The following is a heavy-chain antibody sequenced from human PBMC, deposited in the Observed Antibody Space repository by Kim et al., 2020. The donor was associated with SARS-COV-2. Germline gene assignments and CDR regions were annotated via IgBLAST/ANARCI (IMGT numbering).Heavy chain of an antibody. CDR3: AALPPGIAAAGTIGSGYNWFDP. CDR1: GFTFTSSA. V-gene: IGHV1-58*01. J-gene: IGHJ5*02. D-gene: IGHD6-13*01. Sequence: SVKVSCKASGFTFTSSAVQWVRQARGQRLEWIGWIVVGSGNTNYAQKFQERVTITRDRSTSTAYMELSSLRSEDTAVYYCAALPPGIAAAGTIGSGYNWFDPWAREPWSPSPQ. CDR2: IVVGSGNT.